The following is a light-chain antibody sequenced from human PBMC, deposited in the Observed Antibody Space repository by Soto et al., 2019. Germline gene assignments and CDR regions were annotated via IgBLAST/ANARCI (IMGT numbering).Light chain of an antibody. V-gene: IGLV1-40*01. CDR2: GNS. CDR1: SSNIGAGYD. Sequence: QSVLTQPPSVSGAPGQRVTISCTGSSSNIGAGYDVHWYQQLPGTAPKLLIYGNSNRPSGVPDRFSCSKSGTSASLAITGLQAEDEADYYCQSSDSSLSGYVVFGGGTKVTVL. CDR3: QSSDSSLSGYVV. J-gene: IGLJ2*01.